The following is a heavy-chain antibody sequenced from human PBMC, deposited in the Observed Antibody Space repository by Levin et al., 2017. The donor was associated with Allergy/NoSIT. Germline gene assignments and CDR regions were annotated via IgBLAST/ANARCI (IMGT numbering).Heavy chain of an antibody. Sequence: SCTVSGDSSSHYYWSWFRQPPGRGLEWIGYINYSGSSANYNPSLKSRVTMSIDTSKSQFSLKLSSVTAADTAVYYCARDQLWVGELFTDYWGQGILVTVSS. CDR2: INYSGSSA. CDR1: GDSSSHYY. V-gene: IGHV4-59*01. D-gene: IGHD3-10*01. CDR3: ARDQLWVGELFTDY. J-gene: IGHJ4*02.